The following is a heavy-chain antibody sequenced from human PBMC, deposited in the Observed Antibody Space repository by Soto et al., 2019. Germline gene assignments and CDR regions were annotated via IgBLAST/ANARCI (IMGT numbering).Heavy chain of an antibody. J-gene: IGHJ6*02. CDR3: ARCSEGSSNPDYYYYYGMDV. Sequence: QVQLVQSGAEVKKPGSSVKVSCKASGGTFSSYAISWVRQAPGQGLEWMGGIIPIFGTANYAQKFQGRVTITADESTSTAYMELSSLRSEDTAVYYCARCSEGSSNPDYYYYYGMDVWGQGTTVTVSS. CDR2: IIPIFGTA. CDR1: GGTFSSYA. V-gene: IGHV1-69*01. D-gene: IGHD4-4*01.